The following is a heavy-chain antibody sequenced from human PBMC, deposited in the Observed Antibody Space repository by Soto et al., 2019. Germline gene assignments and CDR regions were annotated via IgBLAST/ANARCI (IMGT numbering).Heavy chain of an antibody. D-gene: IGHD4-17*01. CDR1: GFTFSSCG. Sequence: GSLRLSCAASGFTFSSCGMHWVRQAPVKGLEWVAVIWYDGSNKYYADSVKGRFTISRDNSKNMLYLQMNSLRAEDTAVYYCARVTVPTTVTGYAFDIWDQGTMVTVSS. V-gene: IGHV3-33*01. CDR3: ARVTVPTTVTGYAFDI. J-gene: IGHJ3*02. CDR2: IWYDGSNK.